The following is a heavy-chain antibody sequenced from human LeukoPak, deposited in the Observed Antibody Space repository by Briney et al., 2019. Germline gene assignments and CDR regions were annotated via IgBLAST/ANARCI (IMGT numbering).Heavy chain of an antibody. Sequence: SVKVSCKASGGTFSSYAISWVRQAPGQGLEWIGGIIPIFGTANYAQKFQGRVTITTDESTSTAYMELSSLRSEDTAVYYCARELVEMATIGGLDYWGQGTLVTVSS. CDR3: ARELVEMATIGGLDY. V-gene: IGHV1-69*05. D-gene: IGHD5-24*01. J-gene: IGHJ4*02. CDR1: GGTFSSYA. CDR2: IIPIFGTA.